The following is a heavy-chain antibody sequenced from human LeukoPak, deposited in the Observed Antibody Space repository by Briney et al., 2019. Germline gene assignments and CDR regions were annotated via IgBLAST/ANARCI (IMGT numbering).Heavy chain of an antibody. CDR1: GGTFSSYA. J-gene: IGHJ4*02. CDR2: IIPIFGTA. CDR3: ATDTAGVNYFDY. Sequence: SVKVSCKASGGTFSSYAISWVRQAPGQGFEWMGGIIPIFGTANYAQKFQGRVTITADKSTSTAYMELSSLRSEDTAVYYCATDTAGVNYFDYWGQGTLVTVSS. D-gene: IGHD5-18*01. V-gene: IGHV1-69*06.